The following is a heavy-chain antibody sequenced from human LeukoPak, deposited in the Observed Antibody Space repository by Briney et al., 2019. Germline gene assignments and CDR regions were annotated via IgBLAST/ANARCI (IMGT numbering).Heavy chain of an antibody. CDR3: ARDHSSSWSAFDY. D-gene: IGHD6-13*01. V-gene: IGHV3-30-3*01. CDR2: ISYDGSNK. CDR1: GFTFSSYA. Sequence: GGSLRLSCAASGFTFSSYAMHWVRQAPGKGLEWVAVISYDGSNKYYADSVKGRFTISRDNSKNTLYLQMNSLRAEDTAVYYCARDHSSSWSAFDYWGQGTLVTASS. J-gene: IGHJ4*02.